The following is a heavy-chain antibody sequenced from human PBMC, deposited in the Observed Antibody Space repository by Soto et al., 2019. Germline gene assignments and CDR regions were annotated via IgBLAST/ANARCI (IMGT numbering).Heavy chain of an antibody. D-gene: IGHD3-22*01. V-gene: IGHV1-69*08. Sequence: QVQLVQSGAEVKKPGSSVKVSCKASGGTFSSYTISWVRQAPGQGLEWMGRIIPILGIANYAQKYQGRVTTTADKATSTAYMELSSLRSEDTAVYSCAKDLYYSDSNGVREAGYFQHWGQGTLVTVSS. CDR2: IIPILGIA. CDR1: GGTFSSYT. J-gene: IGHJ1*01. CDR3: AKDLYYSDSNGVREAGYFQH.